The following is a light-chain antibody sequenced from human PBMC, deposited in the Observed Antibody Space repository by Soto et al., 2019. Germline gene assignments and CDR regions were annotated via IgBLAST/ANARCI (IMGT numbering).Light chain of an antibody. Sequence: IQMTQSPSSLSASVGDRVTITCRASQSISSWLAWYQQKPGKAPKLLIYGASYRAAGIPDRFSGSGSGTDFTLTISRLEPEDFALYYCQQYGSSPWTFGQGTKVDNK. J-gene: IGKJ1*01. CDR1: QSISSW. CDR2: GAS. CDR3: QQYGSSPWT. V-gene: IGKV1-5*01.